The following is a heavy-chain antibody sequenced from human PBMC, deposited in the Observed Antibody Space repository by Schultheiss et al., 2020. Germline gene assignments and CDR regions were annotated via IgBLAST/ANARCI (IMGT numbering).Heavy chain of an antibody. Sequence: GESLKISCKGSGYSFTSYWIGWVRQMPGKGLEWMGIIYPGDSDTRYSPSFQGQVTISADKSINTAYLQWSSLKASDTAMYYCARQDGAAAGTRWFDPWGQGTLVTVSS. D-gene: IGHD6-13*01. J-gene: IGHJ5*02. CDR1: GYSFTSYW. CDR2: IYPGDSDT. CDR3: ARQDGAAAGTRWFDP. V-gene: IGHV5-51*01.